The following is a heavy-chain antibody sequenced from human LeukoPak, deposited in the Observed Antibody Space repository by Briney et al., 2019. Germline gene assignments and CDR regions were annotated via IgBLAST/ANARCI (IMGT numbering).Heavy chain of an antibody. V-gene: IGHV4-38-2*02. J-gene: IGHJ5*02. CDR3: ARDGLASSSLFSWFDP. Sequence: SETLSLTCAVSGYSISSGYYWGWIRQPPGKGLEWIGSIYHSGSTYYNPSLKSRVTISVDTSKNQCSLKLSSVTAADTAVYYCARDGLASSSLFSWFDPWGQGTLVTVSS. CDR1: GYSISSGYY. D-gene: IGHD6-6*01. CDR2: IYHSGST.